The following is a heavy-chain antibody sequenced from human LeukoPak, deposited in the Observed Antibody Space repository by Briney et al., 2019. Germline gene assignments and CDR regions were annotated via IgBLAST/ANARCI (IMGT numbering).Heavy chain of an antibody. Sequence: PGGSLRLSCAASGFTFSSYGMHWVRQAPGKWLEWVAFIRYDGSNKYYADSVKGRFTISRDNSKNTLYLQMNSLRAEDTAVYYCAKWTVTLFDYWGQGTLVTVSS. CDR3: AKWTVTLFDY. J-gene: IGHJ4*02. V-gene: IGHV3-30*02. CDR1: GFTFSSYG. CDR2: IRYDGSNK. D-gene: IGHD4-17*01.